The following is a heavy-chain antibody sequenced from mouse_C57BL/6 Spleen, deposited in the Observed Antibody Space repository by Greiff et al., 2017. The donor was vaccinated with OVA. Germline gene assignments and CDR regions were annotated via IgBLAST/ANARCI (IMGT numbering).Heavy chain of an antibody. Sequence: VQLVESGAELVRPGASVTLSCKASGYTFTDYEMHWVKQTPVHGLEWIGAIDPETGGTAYNQKFKGKAILTADKSSSTAYMELRSLTSEDSAVYYCTLIYDGYYVAYWGQGTTLTVSS. J-gene: IGHJ2*01. CDR3: TLIYDGYYVAY. V-gene: IGHV1-15*01. D-gene: IGHD2-3*01. CDR2: IDPETGGT. CDR1: GYTFTDYE.